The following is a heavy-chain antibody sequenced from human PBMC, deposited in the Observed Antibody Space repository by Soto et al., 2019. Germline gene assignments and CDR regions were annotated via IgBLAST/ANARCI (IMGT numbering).Heavy chain of an antibody. V-gene: IGHV4-59*08. D-gene: IGHD3-10*01. CDR2: IDNKRGT. J-gene: IGHJ6*02. Sequence: SETLSLTCTVSGDSVSSYKWSWIRQTPGKGLEWIGYIDNKRGTSYNPSLRSRDTMSVDTSTKQFSLRLNSVTAADTAVYYGVRQGFGALHGLVDVWGQGTTVTVSS. CDR3: VRQGFGALHGLVDV. CDR1: GDSVSSYK.